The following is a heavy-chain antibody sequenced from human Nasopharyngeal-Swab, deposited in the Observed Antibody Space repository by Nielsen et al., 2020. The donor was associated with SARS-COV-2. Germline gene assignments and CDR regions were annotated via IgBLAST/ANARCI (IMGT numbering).Heavy chain of an antibody. CDR3: ARMCYASSGYPTTYWYFDL. V-gene: IGHV4-30-4*01. J-gene: IGHJ2*01. CDR1: GGSISSGGYY. CDR2: IYYSGST. D-gene: IGHD3-22*01. Sequence: SETLSLTCAVSGGSISSGGYYWSWIRQPPGKGLEWIGYIYYSGSTYYNPSLKSRVTITVDTSKNQFSLKLSSVTAADTAVYYCARMCYASSGYPTTYWYFDLWGRGTLVTVAS.